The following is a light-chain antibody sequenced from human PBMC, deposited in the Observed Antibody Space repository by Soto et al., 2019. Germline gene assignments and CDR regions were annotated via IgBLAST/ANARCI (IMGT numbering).Light chain of an antibody. CDR1: QSISSY. CDR2: AAS. Sequence: DIQMTQSPSSLSASVGDRVTITCRASQSISSYLNWYQQKPGKAPKLLIYAASSLQSGVPSRFSGSGSGTDFTLTISSLQPEDFATYFCQQYNTYPLTFGQGTKVDIK. J-gene: IGKJ1*01. V-gene: IGKV1-39*01. CDR3: QQYNTYPLT.